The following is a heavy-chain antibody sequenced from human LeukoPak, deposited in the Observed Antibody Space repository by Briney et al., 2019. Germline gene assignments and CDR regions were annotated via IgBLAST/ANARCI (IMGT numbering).Heavy chain of an antibody. CDR2: INHSGST. CDR1: GGSFSGYY. CDR3: AGAVVVTAKHYWYFDL. J-gene: IGHJ2*01. V-gene: IGHV4-34*01. Sequence: SETLSLTCAVYGGSFSGYYWSWIRQPPEKGLEWIGEINHSGSTNYNPSLKSRVTISLDTSKNQFSLKLSSVTAADTAVYYCAGAVVVTAKHYWYFDLWGRGTLVTVSS. D-gene: IGHD2-21*02.